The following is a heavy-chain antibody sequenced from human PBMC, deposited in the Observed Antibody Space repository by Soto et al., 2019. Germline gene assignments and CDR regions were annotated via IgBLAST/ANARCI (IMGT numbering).Heavy chain of an antibody. CDR3: ARLAVAGYANYYYYGMDV. CDR1: GGSITSDTFY. D-gene: IGHD6-19*01. Sequence: SETLSLTCSVSGGSITSDTFYWGWVRLPPGKGLEWIGTIYYRGSTYYSPSLKSRSTISVDTSKNQFSLKVTSVTAADTAVYFCARLAVAGYANYYYYGMDVWRQGTTVTVSS. CDR2: IYYRGST. V-gene: IGHV4-39*01. J-gene: IGHJ6*02.